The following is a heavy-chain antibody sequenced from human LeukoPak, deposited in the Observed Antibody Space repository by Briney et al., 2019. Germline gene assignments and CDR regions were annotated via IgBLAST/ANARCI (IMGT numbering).Heavy chain of an antibody. CDR2: ISYDGSNK. V-gene: IGHV3-30*04. CDR3: AREIVRELWIFDY. CDR1: GFTFSSYA. J-gene: IGHJ4*02. D-gene: IGHD5-18*01. Sequence: PGGSLRLSCAASGFTFSSYAMHWVRQAPGKGLEWVAVISYDGSNKYYADSVKGRFTISRDNSKNTLYLQMNSLRAEDTAVYYCAREIVRELWIFDYWGQGTLVTVSS.